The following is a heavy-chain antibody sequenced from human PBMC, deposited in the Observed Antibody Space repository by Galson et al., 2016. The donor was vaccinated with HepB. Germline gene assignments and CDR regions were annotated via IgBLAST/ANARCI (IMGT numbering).Heavy chain of an antibody. CDR1: GGSVSSGSYY. J-gene: IGHJ6*02. CDR3: ARYGGGSVYYYGMDV. Sequence: ETLSLTCTVSGGSVSSGSYYWSWIRQPPGKGLEWIGYIYYSGSTNYDPSLKSRVTISVDTSKNHFSLNLSSVTAADTAVYYCARYGGGSVYYYGMDVWGQGTTVTVSS. D-gene: IGHD3-10*01. V-gene: IGHV4-61*01. CDR2: IYYSGST.